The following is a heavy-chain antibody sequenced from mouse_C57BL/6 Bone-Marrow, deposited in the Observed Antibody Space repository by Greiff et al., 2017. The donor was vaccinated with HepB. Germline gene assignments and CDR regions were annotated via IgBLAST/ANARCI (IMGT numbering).Heavy chain of an antibody. CDR3: ARWGLLYLAWFAY. CDR1: GYTFTSYW. J-gene: IGHJ3*01. V-gene: IGHV1-53*01. D-gene: IGHD2-3*01. Sequence: QVQLQQPGTELVKPGASVKLSCKASGYTFTSYWMPWVKQRPGQGLEWIGNINPSNGGTNYNEKFKSKATLTVDKSSSTAYMQLSSLTSEDSAVYYCARWGLLYLAWFAYWGQGTLVTVSA. CDR2: INPSNGGT.